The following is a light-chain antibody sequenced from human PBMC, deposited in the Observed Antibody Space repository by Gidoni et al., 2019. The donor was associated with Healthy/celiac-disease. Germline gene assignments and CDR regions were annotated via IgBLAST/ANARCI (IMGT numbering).Light chain of an antibody. J-gene: IGLJ1*01. CDR2: GNS. CDR1: SSNIGAGYD. CDR3: QSYDSSLSALYV. V-gene: IGLV1-40*01. Sequence: QSVLTPPPSVSGAPGQRVPIPCTGSSSNIGAGYDVHWYQQLPGTAPKLLLYGNSNRPSGVPDRFSGSKSGTSASLAITGLQAEDEADYYCQSYDSSLSALYVFGTGTKVTVL.